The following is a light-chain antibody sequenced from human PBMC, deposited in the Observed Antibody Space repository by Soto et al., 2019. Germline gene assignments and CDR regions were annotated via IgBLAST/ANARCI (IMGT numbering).Light chain of an antibody. Sequence: EILMTQSPATLSVSPGETATLSCRASQSVSTKLAWYQQKPGQAPRLLIYGASSRATGIPDRFSGSGSGTDFTLIISRLEPEDFAMYYCQQYGSSPRTFGQGTKVEIK. CDR2: GAS. CDR3: QQYGSSPRT. V-gene: IGKV3-20*01. J-gene: IGKJ1*01. CDR1: QSVSTK.